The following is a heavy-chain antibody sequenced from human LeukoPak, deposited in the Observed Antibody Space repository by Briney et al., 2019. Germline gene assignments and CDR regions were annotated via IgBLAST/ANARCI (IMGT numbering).Heavy chain of an antibody. J-gene: IGHJ4*02. CDR3: AKTNGLGVYYFDY. Sequence: GRSLRLSCAASGFTFSSYGMHWVRQAPGKGLEWVAVISYDGSNKYYADSVKGRFTISRDNSKNTLYLQMNSLRAEDTAVYYCAKTNGLGVYYFDYWGQGTLVTVSS. D-gene: IGHD3-16*01. CDR2: ISYDGSNK. CDR1: GFTFSSYG. V-gene: IGHV3-30*18.